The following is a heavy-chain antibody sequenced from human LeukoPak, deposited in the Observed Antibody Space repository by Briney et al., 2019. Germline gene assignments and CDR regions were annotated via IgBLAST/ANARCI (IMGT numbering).Heavy chain of an antibody. Sequence: GGSLRLSCAASGFTFSSYSMNWVRQAPGKGLEWVSSISSSSSYIYYTDSVKGRFTMSRDNAKNSLYLQMNSLRAEDTAVYYCAREEYSSRFRWFDPWGQGTRVTVSS. CDR1: GFTFSSYS. D-gene: IGHD6-13*01. J-gene: IGHJ5*02. CDR2: ISSSSSYI. CDR3: AREEYSSRFRWFDP. V-gene: IGHV3-21*01.